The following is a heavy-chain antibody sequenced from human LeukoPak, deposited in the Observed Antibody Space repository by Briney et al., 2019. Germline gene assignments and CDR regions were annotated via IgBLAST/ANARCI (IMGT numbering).Heavy chain of an antibody. V-gene: IGHV3-30*01. J-gene: IGHJ4*02. CDR2: ISYDGSNK. D-gene: IGHD3-9*01. CDR3: VYDILTGKDY. Sequence: GGSLRLPCAASGFTFSGCAMHWVRQAPGKGLEWVAVISYDGSNKYYADSVKGRFTISRDNSKNTLYLQMNSLRAEDTGVYYCVYDILTGKDYWGQGTLVTVSS. CDR1: GFTFSGCA.